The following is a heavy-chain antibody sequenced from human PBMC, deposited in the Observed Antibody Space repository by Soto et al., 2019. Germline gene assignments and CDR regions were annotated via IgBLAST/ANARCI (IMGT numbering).Heavy chain of an antibody. Sequence: SETLSLTCTVSGGSISSYYWSWIRQPPGKGLEWIGYIYYSGSTNYNPSLKSRVTISVDTSKNQFSLKLSSVTPADTAVYYCAREARTIIAARSNWFDPWGQGTLVTVSS. V-gene: IGHV4-59*01. CDR3: AREARTIIAARSNWFDP. D-gene: IGHD6-6*01. CDR1: GGSISSYY. J-gene: IGHJ5*02. CDR2: IYYSGST.